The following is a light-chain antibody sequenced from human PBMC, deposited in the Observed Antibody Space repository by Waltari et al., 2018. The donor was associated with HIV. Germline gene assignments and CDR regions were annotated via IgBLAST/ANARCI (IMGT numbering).Light chain of an antibody. J-gene: IGKJ4*02. Sequence: DIVMTQSPDSLVVSLGERATINCKSSQSVLYSSNNKNYLAWYQQKPGQPPMLLIYCASTRESGVPDRFSGSGSGTDFTLTISSLQAEDVAVYYCQQYYSTPFTFGGGTKVEIK. CDR2: CAS. V-gene: IGKV4-1*01. CDR3: QQYYSTPFT. CDR1: QSVLYSSNNKNY.